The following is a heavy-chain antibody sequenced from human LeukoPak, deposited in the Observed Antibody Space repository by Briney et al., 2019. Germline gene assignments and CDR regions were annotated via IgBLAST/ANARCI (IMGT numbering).Heavy chain of an antibody. CDR1: GYSFTSYW. D-gene: IGHD3-10*01. J-gene: IGHJ4*02. Sequence: GESLRISCKGSGYSFTSYWISWVRQMPGKGLEWMGRIDPSDSYTNYSPSFQGHVTIPADKSISTAYLQWSSLKASDTAMYYCATSHYGSGSYYSIWGQGTLVTVSS. V-gene: IGHV5-10-1*01. CDR3: ATSHYGSGSYYSI. CDR2: IDPSDSYT.